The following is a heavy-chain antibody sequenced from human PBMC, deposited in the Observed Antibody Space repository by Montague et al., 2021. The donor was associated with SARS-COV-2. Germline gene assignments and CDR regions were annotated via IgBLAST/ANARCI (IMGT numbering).Heavy chain of an antibody. V-gene: IGHV4-34*01. CDR2: INDRGST. CDR1: GGSFSGYY. J-gene: IGHJ4*02. Sequence: SETLSLTCAVYGGSFSGYYWTWIRQPPGKGLEWVGEINDRGSTNYNPSFESRLTMSVDTSKNQFSLRLKSVSAADTAVYYCARGAPGYWGQGTLVTVSS. CDR3: ARGAPGY.